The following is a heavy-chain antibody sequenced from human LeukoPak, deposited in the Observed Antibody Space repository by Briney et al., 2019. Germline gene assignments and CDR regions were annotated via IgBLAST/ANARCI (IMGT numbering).Heavy chain of an antibody. D-gene: IGHD2-2*01. CDR2: ISYDGSNK. Sequence: PGGSLRLSCAASGFTFSSYAMHWVRQAPGKGLEWVAVISYDGSNKYYADSVKGRFTISRDNSKNTLYLQMNSLRAEDTAVYYCAKVARYCSSTSCYQYYYCMDVWGKGTPVTVS. CDR1: GFTFSSYA. CDR3: AKVARYCSSTSCYQYYYCMDV. J-gene: IGHJ6*03. V-gene: IGHV3-30-3*01.